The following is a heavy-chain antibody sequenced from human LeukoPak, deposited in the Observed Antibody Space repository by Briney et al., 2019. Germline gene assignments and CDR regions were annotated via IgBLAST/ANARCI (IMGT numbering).Heavy chain of an antibody. Sequence: GGSLRLSCVDSGFTFSNYNMNWVRQAPGKAMEWVPSITRSGTYTFYADSVKGRFTISRDNAKNSLFLQMDSLGPEDTAMYFCARDPYSGNYGAYYYYYMDVWGKGTTVTISS. V-gene: IGHV3-21*01. CDR3: ARDPYSGNYGAYYYYYMDV. CDR1: GFTFSNYN. CDR2: ITRSGTYT. D-gene: IGHD1-26*01. J-gene: IGHJ6*03.